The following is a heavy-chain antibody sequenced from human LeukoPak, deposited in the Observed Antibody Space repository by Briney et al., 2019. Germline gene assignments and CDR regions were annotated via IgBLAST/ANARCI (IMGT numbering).Heavy chain of an antibody. Sequence: ASVKVSCKASGGTFTSYAFSWVRQAPGQGLEWMGRIIPILGIANYAQKFQGRVTITADKSTSTAYIELSSLRSEDTAVYYCARDRVLRGDCVLLFQFDYWGQGTLVTVSS. D-gene: IGHD3-9*01. V-gene: IGHV1-69*04. CDR3: ARDRVLRGDCVLLFQFDY. J-gene: IGHJ4*02. CDR2: IIPILGIA. CDR1: GGTFTSYA.